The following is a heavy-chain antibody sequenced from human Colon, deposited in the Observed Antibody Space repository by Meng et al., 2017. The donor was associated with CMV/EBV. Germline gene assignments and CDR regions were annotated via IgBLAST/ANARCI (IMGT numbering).Heavy chain of an antibody. CDR1: GFTFSSRE. CDR3: VRDGVTPDY. D-gene: IGHD3-3*01. J-gene: IGHJ4*02. V-gene: IGHV3-48*03. Sequence: GGSLRLSCVASGFTFSSREMNWVRQAPGKGLEWIAYISSSSIYYADSVKGRFTISTDNAKNSLYLDMNSLRVEDTAMYYCVRDGVTPDYWGQGTLVTVSS. CDR2: ISSSSI.